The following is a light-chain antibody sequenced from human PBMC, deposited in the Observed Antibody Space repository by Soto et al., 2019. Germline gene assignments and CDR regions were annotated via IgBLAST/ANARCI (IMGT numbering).Light chain of an antibody. V-gene: IGKV3-15*01. J-gene: IGKJ1*01. CDR3: QQYNNWPRE. Sequence: EIVMTQSPATLSVSPGERATLSCRASQSVSSNLAWYQQKPGQAPRLLIYGASTRATGIPARFSGSGSGTEFTLTISSLQSEDFAVYYCQQYNNWPREFGQGTKVEIQ. CDR1: QSVSSN. CDR2: GAS.